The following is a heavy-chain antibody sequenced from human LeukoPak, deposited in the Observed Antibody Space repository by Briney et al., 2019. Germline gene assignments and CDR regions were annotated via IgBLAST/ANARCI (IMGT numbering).Heavy chain of an antibody. V-gene: IGHV4-59*08. Sequence: PSETLSLTCTVSGGSMSSYYWSWIRHPPGKGLEWIGYIYYSWSTNYNPSLNSRVTISVDTSKNQFSLKLSSVTAADTAVYYCARAGAPGIRSWFDPWGQGTLVTVSS. CDR3: ARAGAPGIRSWFDP. J-gene: IGHJ5*02. D-gene: IGHD6-13*01. CDR1: GGSMSSYY. CDR2: IYYSWST.